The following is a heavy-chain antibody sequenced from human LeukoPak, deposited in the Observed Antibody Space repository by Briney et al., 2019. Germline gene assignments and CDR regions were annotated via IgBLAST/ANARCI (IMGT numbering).Heavy chain of an antibody. Sequence: SETLSLTGSVSGGSISSSSYYWGWIRQPPGKGLEWIGSINDSGDTYHNPSVKRRVTISVDTSKNQFSLKLSSVTAADTAVYYCASPSSSSDSYDYWGQGNIVTVSS. CDR3: ASPSSSSDSYDY. J-gene: IGHJ4*02. CDR1: GGSISSSSYY. V-gene: IGHV4-39*01. CDR2: INDSGDT. D-gene: IGHD6-6*01.